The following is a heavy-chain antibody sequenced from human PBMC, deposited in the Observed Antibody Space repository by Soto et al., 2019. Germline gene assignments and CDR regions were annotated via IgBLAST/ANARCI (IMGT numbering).Heavy chain of an antibody. CDR3: ARTRREYQLLIGNASDI. V-gene: IGHV1-69*02. CDR2: IIPILGIA. D-gene: IGHD2-2*01. Sequence: QVQLVQSGAEVKKPGSSVKVSCKASGGTFSSYTISWVRQAPGQGLEWMGRIIPILGIANYAQKFQGRVTITADKSTSTAYMELSSLRSEDTAVYYCARTRREYQLLIGNASDIWGQGTMVTVSS. CDR1: GGTFSSYT. J-gene: IGHJ3*02.